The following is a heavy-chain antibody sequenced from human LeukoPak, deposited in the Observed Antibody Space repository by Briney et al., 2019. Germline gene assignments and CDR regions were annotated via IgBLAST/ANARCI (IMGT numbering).Heavy chain of an antibody. CDR1: GGSISSHY. CDR2: IYYSGST. D-gene: IGHD1-26*01. Sequence: SETLSLTCPVSGGSISSHYWSWIRQPPGKGLEWIGYIYYSGSTNYNPSLKSRVTISVDTSKNQFSLKLSSVTAADTAVYYCARLGHSGSYYFDYWGQGTLVTVSS. V-gene: IGHV4-59*11. J-gene: IGHJ4*02. CDR3: ARLGHSGSYYFDY.